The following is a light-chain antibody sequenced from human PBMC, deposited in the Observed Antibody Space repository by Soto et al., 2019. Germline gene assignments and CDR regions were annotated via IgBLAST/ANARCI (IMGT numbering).Light chain of an antibody. V-gene: IGKV3-11*01. J-gene: IGKJ5*01. Sequence: EIVLTQSPATLSLSRWERATLSCRASQSVSSYLAWYQQKPGQAPRLLIYDASNRATGIPARFSGSGSGTDFTLTISSLEPEDFAVYYCQQRSNWPTFGQGTRLEIK. CDR1: QSVSSY. CDR3: QQRSNWPT. CDR2: DAS.